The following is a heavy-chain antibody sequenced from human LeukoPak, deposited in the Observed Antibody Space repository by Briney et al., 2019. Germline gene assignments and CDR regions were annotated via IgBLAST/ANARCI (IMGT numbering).Heavy chain of an antibody. Sequence: ASVKVSCKASAYTFSNYGFNWVRQAPGQGLEWMGWISAYNGNTKYAQKLQGRFTMSTDTSTSTAYMELRSLTSDDPAVYYCARDLDGSGSYYTDYWGQGTLVTVSS. D-gene: IGHD3-10*01. V-gene: IGHV1-18*01. CDR1: AYTFSNYG. J-gene: IGHJ4*02. CDR2: ISAYNGNT. CDR3: ARDLDGSGSYYTDY.